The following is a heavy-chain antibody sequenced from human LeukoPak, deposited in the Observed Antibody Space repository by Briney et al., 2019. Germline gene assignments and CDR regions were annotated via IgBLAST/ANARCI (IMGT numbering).Heavy chain of an antibody. CDR2: ISGSGGST. D-gene: IGHD3-10*01. J-gene: IGHJ4*02. Sequence: PGGSLRLSCAASGFTFSSYAMSWVRQAPGKGLEWVSDISGSGGSTYYADSVKGRFTISRDNSKNTLYLQMNSLRAEDTAVYYCAKDRANAWSSDYWGQGTLVTVSS. CDR3: AKDRANAWSSDY. CDR1: GFTFSSYA. V-gene: IGHV3-23*01.